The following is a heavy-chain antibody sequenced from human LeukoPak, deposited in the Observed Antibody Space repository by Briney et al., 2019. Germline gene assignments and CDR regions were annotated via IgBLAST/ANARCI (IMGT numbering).Heavy chain of an antibody. D-gene: IGHD1-26*01. CDR1: GDSITNSNYY. Sequence: NTSETLSLTCTASGDSITNSNYYWGWVRQSPGRGLEWLGNIFYNGGPYYNPSFKSRVVISVDTSKNHFSLTLNPVTAADTAVYHCASYSGIYSAFEIWSQGTLVTVSS. CDR3: ASYSGIYSAFEI. CDR2: IFYNGGP. J-gene: IGHJ3*02. V-gene: IGHV4-39*07.